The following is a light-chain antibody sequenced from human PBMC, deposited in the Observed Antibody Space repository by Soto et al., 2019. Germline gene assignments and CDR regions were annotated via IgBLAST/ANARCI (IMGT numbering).Light chain of an antibody. J-gene: IGLJ1*01. V-gene: IGLV2-14*01. CDR1: SSDVGGYNY. CDR3: SSYTSSSTRLHV. CDR2: EVS. Sequence: QSVLTQPASVSGSPGQSITISCTGTSSDVGGYNYVSWYQQHPGTAPKLMIYEVSNRPSGVSNRFSGSKSGSTASLTISGLQADDEDDYSCSSYTSSSTRLHVFGTGTKVTVL.